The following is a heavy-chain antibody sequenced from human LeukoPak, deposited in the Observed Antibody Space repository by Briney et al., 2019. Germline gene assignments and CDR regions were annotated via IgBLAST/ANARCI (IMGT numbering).Heavy chain of an antibody. D-gene: IGHD1-1*01. CDR2: IYYSGST. CDR3: ARVAGKTDDY. Sequence: SETLSLTCTVSGGSISSSSYYWGWIRQPPGTGLEWIGSIYYSGSTYYNPSLKSRVTISVDTSKNQFSLKLSSVTAADTAVYYCARVAGKTDDYWGQGTLVTVSS. CDR1: GGSISSSSYY. V-gene: IGHV4-39*01. J-gene: IGHJ4*02.